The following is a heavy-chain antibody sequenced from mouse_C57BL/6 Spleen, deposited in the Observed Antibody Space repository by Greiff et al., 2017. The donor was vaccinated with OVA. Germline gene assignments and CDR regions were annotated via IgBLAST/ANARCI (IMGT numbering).Heavy chain of an antibody. CDR3: ARKFGLLTTVVSPGYAMDY. D-gene: IGHD1-1*01. CDR2: ILPGSGST. CDR1: RYTFTGYW. V-gene: IGHV1-9*01. Sequence: QVQLQQSGAELMKPGASVKLSCKATRYTFTGYWIEWVKQRPGHGLEWIGEILPGSGSTNYNEKFKGKATFTADTSSNTAYMQLSSLTTEDSAIYYCARKFGLLTTVVSPGYAMDYWGQGTSVTVSS. J-gene: IGHJ4*01.